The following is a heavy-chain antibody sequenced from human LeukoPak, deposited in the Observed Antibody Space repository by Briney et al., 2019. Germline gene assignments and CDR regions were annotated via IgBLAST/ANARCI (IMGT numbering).Heavy chain of an antibody. CDR3: ARRPWLVRSNWFDP. J-gene: IGHJ5*02. D-gene: IGHD6-19*01. Sequence: PSETLSLTCAVYGGSLSGSYWSWIRRPPGKGLEWIGEINHSGSTNYNPSLKSRVTISVDTSKNQFSLKLSSVTAADTAVYYCARRPWLVRSNWFDPWGQGTLVTVSS. V-gene: IGHV4-34*01. CDR1: GGSLSGSY. CDR2: INHSGST.